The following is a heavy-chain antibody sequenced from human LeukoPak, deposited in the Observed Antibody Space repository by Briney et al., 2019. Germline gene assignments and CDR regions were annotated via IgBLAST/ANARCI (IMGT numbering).Heavy chain of an antibody. CDR2: IVVGSGNT. CDR1: GSAFTSSA. CDR3: AAYYYDSSGQYYFDY. Sequence: SVQVSCKASGSAFTSSAMQWVRQARGQRLAWIGWIVVGSGNTNYAQKFQERVTITRDMSTSTAYMELSSLRSEDTAVYYCAAYYYDSSGQYYFDYWGQGTLVTVSS. D-gene: IGHD3-22*01. V-gene: IGHV1-58*02. J-gene: IGHJ4*02.